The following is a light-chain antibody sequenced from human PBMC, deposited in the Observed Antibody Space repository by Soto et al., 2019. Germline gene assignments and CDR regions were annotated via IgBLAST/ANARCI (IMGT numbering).Light chain of an antibody. V-gene: IGLV2-14*01. CDR1: SSDDGGYHY. Sequence: QSALTQPASVSGSPGQSITISCTGTSSDDGGYHYVSWYQQHPGKAPKLMIYEVSDRPSGVSNRFSGSKSGNTASLTISGLEPEDEADYYCSSYTTTTNLIVFGGGTKVTVL. J-gene: IGLJ3*02. CDR2: EVS. CDR3: SSYTTTTNLIV.